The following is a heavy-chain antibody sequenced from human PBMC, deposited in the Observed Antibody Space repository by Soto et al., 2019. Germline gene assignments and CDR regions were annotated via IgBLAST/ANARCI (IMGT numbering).Heavy chain of an antibody. CDR2: YSYTGST. J-gene: IGHJ4*02. CDR3: ARDRLSDSGDYIVLSY. D-gene: IGHD4-17*01. CDR1: GGSISSRTYY. Sequence: SETLSLTCTVSGGSISSRTYYWGWIRQPPGKGLEWIGSYSYTGSTYYSPTLKSRVTISVDTSKNQFSLKLSSVTAADTAVYYCARDRLSDSGDYIVLSYWGQGTLVTVSS. V-gene: IGHV4-39*07.